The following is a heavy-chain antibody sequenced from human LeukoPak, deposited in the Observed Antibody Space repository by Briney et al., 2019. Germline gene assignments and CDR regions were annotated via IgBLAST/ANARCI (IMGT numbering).Heavy chain of an antibody. Sequence: SETLSLTCAVYGGSFSGYYWSWIRQPPGKGLEWIGEINHSGSTNYNPSLKSRVTISVDTSKNQFSLKLSSVTAADTAVYYCARGRRSSTSSIYYYYYGMDVWGQGTTVTVSS. CDR3: ARGRRSSTSSIYYYYYGMDV. CDR2: INHSGST. D-gene: IGHD2-2*01. J-gene: IGHJ6*02. V-gene: IGHV4-34*01. CDR1: GGSFSGYY.